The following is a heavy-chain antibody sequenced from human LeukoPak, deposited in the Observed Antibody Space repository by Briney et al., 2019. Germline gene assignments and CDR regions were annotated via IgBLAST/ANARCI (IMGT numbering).Heavy chain of an antibody. D-gene: IGHD2-15*01. J-gene: IGHJ3*02. CDR3: ARDVGYCSGGSCPDAFDI. CDR1: GYSISSGYY. V-gene: IGHV4-38-2*02. CDR2: IYHSGST. Sequence: PSETLSLTCAVSGYSISSGYYWGWIRQPPGKGLEWFGSIYHSGSTYYNPSLKSRVTISVDTSKNQFSLKLSSVTAADTAVYYCARDVGYCSGGSCPDAFDIWGQGTMVTVSS.